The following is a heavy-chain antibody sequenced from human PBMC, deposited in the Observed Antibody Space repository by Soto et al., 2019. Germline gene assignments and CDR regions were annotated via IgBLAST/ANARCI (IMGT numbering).Heavy chain of an antibody. D-gene: IGHD3-10*01. Sequence: SETLSLTCTVSGGYISSTSYYWAWIRKPPGKGLEWIGGVYYSGNTYYGPSLKSRVIISVDTSKNQFSLKLTSVTAADTAVYYCTTQGFGGLHGLVDVWGQGTTVTVSS. J-gene: IGHJ6*02. CDR3: TTQGFGGLHGLVDV. CDR1: GGYISSTSYY. CDR2: VYYSGNT. V-gene: IGHV4-39*07.